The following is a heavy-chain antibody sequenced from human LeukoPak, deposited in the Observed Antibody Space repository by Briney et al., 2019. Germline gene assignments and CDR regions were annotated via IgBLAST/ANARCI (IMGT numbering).Heavy chain of an antibody. CDR3: ARFTYYYDSSGYDHAFDI. CDR2: ISAYNGNT. D-gene: IGHD3-22*01. J-gene: IGHJ3*02. V-gene: IGHV1-18*01. Sequence: VASVKVSCKASGYTFTGYGISWVRQAPGQGLEWMGWISAYNGNTNYAQKLQGRVTMTTDTSTSTAYMELRSLRSDDTAVYYCARFTYYYDSSGYDHAFDIWGQGTMVTASS. CDR1: GYTFTGYG.